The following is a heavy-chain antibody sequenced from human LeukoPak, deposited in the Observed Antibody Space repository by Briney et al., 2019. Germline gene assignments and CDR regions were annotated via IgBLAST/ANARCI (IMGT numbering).Heavy chain of an antibody. CDR3: AKGDSSGYYPY. CDR1: GFTFDDYA. J-gene: IGHJ1*01. Sequence: PGRSLRLSCAASGFTFDDYAMHWVRQAPGKGLEGVSGISWNSGSIGYADSVKGRFTISRDNAKNSLYLQMNSLRAEDTALYYCAKGDSSGYYPYWGQGTLVTVSS. CDR2: ISWNSGSI. V-gene: IGHV3-9*01. D-gene: IGHD3-22*01.